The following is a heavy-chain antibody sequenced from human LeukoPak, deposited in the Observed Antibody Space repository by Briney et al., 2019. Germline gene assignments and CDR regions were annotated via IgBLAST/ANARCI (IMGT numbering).Heavy chain of an antibody. CDR3: ARVPLRFLEWLFPADYYYYYMDV. CDR1: GYTFTGYY. J-gene: IGHJ6*03. CDR2: ISPSNGGT. V-gene: IGHV1-2*02. Sequence: ASVKVSCKASGYTFTGYYIHWVRQAPGQGLEWMGWISPSNGGTNYAQKFQGRVTMTRDTSISTAYMELSRLRSDDTAVYYCARVPLRFLEWLFPADYYYYYMDVWGKGTTVTVSS. D-gene: IGHD3-3*01.